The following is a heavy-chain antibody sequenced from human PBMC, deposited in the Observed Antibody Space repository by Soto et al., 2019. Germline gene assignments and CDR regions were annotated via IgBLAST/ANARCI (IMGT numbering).Heavy chain of an antibody. CDR2: ISWDGNNK. J-gene: IGHJ5*02. CDR3: AKGGSSSARYFDR. Sequence: QVQVVESGGGVVQPGRSLRLSCAASGFTFSSYGMLWVRQAPGKGLEWVAIISWDGNNKYYADSVKGRFTISRDSSKNTLFLQMNSLRAEDTAVYYCAKGGSSSARYFDRWGQGTLVTVSS. V-gene: IGHV3-30*18. CDR1: GFTFSSYG. D-gene: IGHD6-6*01.